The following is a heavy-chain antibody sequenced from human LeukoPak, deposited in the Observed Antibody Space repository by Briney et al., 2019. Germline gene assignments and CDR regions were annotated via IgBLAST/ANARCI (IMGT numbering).Heavy chain of an antibody. CDR3: AREDWDSSGYYSDAFDI. D-gene: IGHD3-22*01. V-gene: IGHV4-39*07. CDR1: GGSISSSSYY. Sequence: PSETLSLTCTVSGGSISSSSYYWGWIRQPPGKGLEWIGSIYYSGSTYYNPSLKSRVTISVDTSKNQFSLKMSSVTAADTAVYYCAREDWDSSGYYSDAFDIWGQGTMVTVSS. CDR2: IYYSGST. J-gene: IGHJ3*02.